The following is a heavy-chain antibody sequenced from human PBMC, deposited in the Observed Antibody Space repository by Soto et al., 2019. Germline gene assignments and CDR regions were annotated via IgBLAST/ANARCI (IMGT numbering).Heavy chain of an antibody. CDR3: TTEVVVVTAREDEYFDL. D-gene: IGHD2-21*02. J-gene: IGHJ2*01. Sequence: VQLVESGGGVVQPGRSLRLSCAASGFTFSNAWMSWVRQAPGKGLEWVGRIKSKTDGGTTDYAAPVKGRFTISRDDSKNTLYLQMNSLKTEDTAVYYCTTEVVVVTAREDEYFDLWGRGTLVTVSS. CDR1: GFTFSNAW. CDR2: IKSKTDGGTT. V-gene: IGHV3-15*01.